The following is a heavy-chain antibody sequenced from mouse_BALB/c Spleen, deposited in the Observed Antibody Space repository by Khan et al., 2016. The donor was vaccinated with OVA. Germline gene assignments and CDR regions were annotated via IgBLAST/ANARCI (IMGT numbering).Heavy chain of an antibody. J-gene: IGHJ3*01. V-gene: IGHV5-6*01. CDR2: ISSGGHYT. CDR3: ARLAYYYNSGGFAY. Sequence: EVELVEAGGDLVKTGGSLKLSCAASGFTFSTYGMSWVRQTPDKRLEWVATISSGGHYTYYIDSVKGRFTISRDNAKNILYLQMTSLRSEDTAMYYCARLAYYYNSGGFAYWGQGTLVTVSA. D-gene: IGHD1-1*02. CDR1: GFTFSTYG.